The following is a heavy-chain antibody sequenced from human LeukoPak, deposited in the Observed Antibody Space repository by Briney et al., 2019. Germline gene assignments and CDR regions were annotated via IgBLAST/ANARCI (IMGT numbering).Heavy chain of an antibody. Sequence: GGSLRLSCAASGFTFSSHGMHWVRQAPGKGLEWVAIIWYDGSNKYYADSVKGRFTISRDNSKNTLYLQMNSLRAEDTAVYYCARGGYGDYGPLDYWGQGTLVTVSS. CDR2: IWYDGSNK. CDR3: ARGGYGDYGPLDY. V-gene: IGHV3-33*01. J-gene: IGHJ4*02. CDR1: GFTFSSHG. D-gene: IGHD4-17*01.